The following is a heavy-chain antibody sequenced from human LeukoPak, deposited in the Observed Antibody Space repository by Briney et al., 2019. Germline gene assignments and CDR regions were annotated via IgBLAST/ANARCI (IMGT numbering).Heavy chain of an antibody. J-gene: IGHJ6*03. D-gene: IGHD2-2*01. CDR3: ASRGGYQLLATMDV. CDR1: GGTFSSYA. CDR2: IIPIFGTA. V-gene: IGHV1-69*01. Sequence: GSSVKVSCKASGGTFSSYAISWVRQAPGQGLEWMGGIIPIFGTANYAQKFQGRVTITADESTSTAYMELSSLRSEDTAVYYCASRGGYQLLATMDVWSKGTTVTVSS.